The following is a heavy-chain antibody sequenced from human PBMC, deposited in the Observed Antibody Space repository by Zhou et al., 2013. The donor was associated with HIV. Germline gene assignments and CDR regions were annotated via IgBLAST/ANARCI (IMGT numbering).Heavy chain of an antibody. Sequence: QVQLVQSGTEVKKPGSSVKVSCKASGGTFNSYAISWVRQAPGQGHEWMGRVIPFLGLTNYAQKFQGRLTITADRSTSTAYMELRSLTSDDTAVYSCARDPLAVQGVIDSIDYWGLGTLVFVSS. J-gene: IGHJ4*02. CDR2: VIPFLGLT. CDR1: GGTFNSYA. D-gene: IGHD3-10*01. V-gene: IGHV1-69*04. CDR3: ARDPLAVQGVIDSIDY.